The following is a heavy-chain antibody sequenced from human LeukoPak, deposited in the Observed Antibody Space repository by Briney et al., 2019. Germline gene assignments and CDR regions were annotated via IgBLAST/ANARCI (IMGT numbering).Heavy chain of an antibody. V-gene: IGHV4-59*01. J-gene: IGHJ5*02. CDR3: ARSGENYGYDWFDP. D-gene: IGHD5-18*01. CDR1: GGSISSYY. Sequence: SETLSLTCSVSGGSISSYYWSWIRQPPGKGLEWIGYIYYSGSTNYNPSLKSRVTISVDTSKNQFSLKLSSVTAADTAVYYCARSGENYGYDWFDPWGQGTLVTVSS. CDR2: IYYSGST.